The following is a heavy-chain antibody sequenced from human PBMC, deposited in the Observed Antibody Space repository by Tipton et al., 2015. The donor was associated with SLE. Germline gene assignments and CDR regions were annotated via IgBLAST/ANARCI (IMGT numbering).Heavy chain of an antibody. V-gene: IGHV4-34*01. CDR3: ARGPLLDL. D-gene: IGHD5/OR15-5a*01. Sequence: TLSLTCAVYGGSFSGYYWSWIRQPPGKGLEWIGEINHSGSTNYNPSLKSRVTISVDTSKNQFSLKLSSATAADTAVYYCARGPLLDLRGRGTLVTVSS. J-gene: IGHJ2*01. CDR1: GGSFSGYY. CDR2: INHSGST.